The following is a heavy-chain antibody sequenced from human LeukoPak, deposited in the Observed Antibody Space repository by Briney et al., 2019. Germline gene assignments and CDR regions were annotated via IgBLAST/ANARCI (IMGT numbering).Heavy chain of an antibody. J-gene: IGHJ5*02. CDR2: IIPILGQA. Sequence: SLKVSCTASGGTFSSYTITWVRKPPRQGLEWMGRIIPILGQANYAQQSQGRVTSTPNESTITAYMELSSLRSDDTTVYYVARCAQGLSHYNWFVPGGQETRVSVS. V-gene: IGHV1-69*15. CDR1: GGTFSSYT. D-gene: IGHD3-16*02. CDR3: ARCAQGLSHYNWFVP.